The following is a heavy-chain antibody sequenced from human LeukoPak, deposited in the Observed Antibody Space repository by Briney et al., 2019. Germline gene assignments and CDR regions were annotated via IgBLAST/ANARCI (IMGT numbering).Heavy chain of an antibody. V-gene: IGHV4-39*01. Sequence: SETLSLTCTVSGGSITSNTYYWGWIRQAPGKSLEWIGSIYYSGSTYYTPSLKSRVTISADTSKNQLSLQLSSVTAADTAVYYCARQNKAFDYGDYLFDYWGQGTLVTVSS. CDR1: GGSITSNTYY. CDR3: ARQNKAFDYGDYLFDY. D-gene: IGHD4-17*01. CDR2: IYYSGST. J-gene: IGHJ4*02.